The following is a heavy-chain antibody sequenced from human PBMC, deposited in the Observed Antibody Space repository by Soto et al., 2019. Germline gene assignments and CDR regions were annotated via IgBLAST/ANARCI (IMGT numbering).Heavy chain of an antibody. Sequence: GGSLRLSCAASGFTFSNSAMTWVRQALGKWPEWVSSIGRTNNTHYADSVKGRFAISRDNSQNTLYLQMNSLTAEDTAVYFCAKVDAYSYRTDHWGQGXLVTVYS. D-gene: IGHD3-16*02. V-gene: IGHV3-23*01. J-gene: IGHJ4*02. CDR1: GFTFSNSA. CDR3: AKVDAYSYRTDH. CDR2: IGRTNNT.